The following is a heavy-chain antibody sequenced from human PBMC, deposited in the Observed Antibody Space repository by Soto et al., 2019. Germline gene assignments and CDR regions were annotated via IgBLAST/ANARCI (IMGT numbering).Heavy chain of an antibody. D-gene: IGHD6-13*01. J-gene: IGHJ6*02. CDR1: GGSISSYY. CDR2: IYYSGST. Sequence: QVQLQESGPGLVKPSETLSLTCTVSGGSISSYYWSWIRQPPGKGLEWIGYIYYSGSTNYNPSLKSRVTISVDTSKNQFSLKLSSVTAADTAVYYCARDKGDSSSWYGWDYYYGMDVWGQGTTVTVSS. CDR3: ARDKGDSSSWYGWDYYYGMDV. V-gene: IGHV4-59*01.